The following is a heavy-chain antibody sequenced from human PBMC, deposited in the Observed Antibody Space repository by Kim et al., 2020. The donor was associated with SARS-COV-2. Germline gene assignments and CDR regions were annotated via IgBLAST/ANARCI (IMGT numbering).Heavy chain of an antibody. CDR1: GFTFRSYW. CDR3: ARDLDPSANYYYYGMDV. D-gene: IGHD3-3*01. CDR2: INSDGSST. V-gene: IGHV3-74*01. J-gene: IGHJ6*02. Sequence: GGSLRLSCAASGFTFRSYWMHWVRQAPGKGLVWVSRINSDGSSTTYADSVQGRFSISRDNAQNTLFLQMYSLRAEDTGVYFCARDLDPSANYYYYGMDVLGQGTTVTVSS.